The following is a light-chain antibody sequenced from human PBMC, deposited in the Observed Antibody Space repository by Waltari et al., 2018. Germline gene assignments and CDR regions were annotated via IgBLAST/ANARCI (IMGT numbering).Light chain of an antibody. Sequence: QSVLTQPPSASGTPGQRVTITCSGSSPNIGRNYVPWYQQLPGTAPKLLIHTNDQRPSGVPDRFSGSKSGTSAPLAISGLRSEDEADYWCAAWDDSLSGWVFGGGTKVTVL. V-gene: IGLV1-47*01. CDR2: TND. J-gene: IGLJ3*02. CDR1: SPNIGRNY. CDR3: AAWDDSLSGWV.